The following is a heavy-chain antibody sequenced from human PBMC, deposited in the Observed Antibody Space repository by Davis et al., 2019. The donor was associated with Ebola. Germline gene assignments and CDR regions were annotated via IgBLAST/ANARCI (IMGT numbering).Heavy chain of an antibody. CDR2: IIPIFGTA. Sequence: SVKVSCKASGGTFSSYAISWVRQAPGQGLEWMGGIIPIFGTANYAQKFQGRVTITADESTSTAYMELRSLRSDDTAVYYCAREEELSKAFDPWGQGTLVTVSS. V-gene: IGHV1-69*13. D-gene: IGHD3-10*01. J-gene: IGHJ5*02. CDR3: AREEELSKAFDP. CDR1: GGTFSSYA.